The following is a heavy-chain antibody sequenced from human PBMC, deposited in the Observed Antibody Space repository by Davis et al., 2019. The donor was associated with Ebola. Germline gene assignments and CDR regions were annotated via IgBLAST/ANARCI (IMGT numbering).Heavy chain of an antibody. CDR1: GFTFSDYY. V-gene: IGHV3-53*01. CDR3: ARGDWDYNWFDP. Sequence: GESLKISCAASGFTFSDYYMSWVRQAPGKGLEWVSVIYSGGSTYYADSVKGRFTISRDNSKNTLYLQMNSLRAEDTAVYYCARGDWDYNWFDPWGQGTLVTVSS. CDR2: IYSGGST. J-gene: IGHJ5*02. D-gene: IGHD3/OR15-3a*01.